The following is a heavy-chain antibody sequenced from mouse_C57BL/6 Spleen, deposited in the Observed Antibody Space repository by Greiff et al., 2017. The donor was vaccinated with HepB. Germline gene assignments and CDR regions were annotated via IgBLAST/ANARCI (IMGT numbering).Heavy chain of an antibody. D-gene: IGHD2-3*01. CDR1: GFTFSSYA. Sequence: EVMLVESGGGLVKPGGSLKLSCAASGFTFSSYAMSWVRQTPEKRLEWVATISDGGSYTYYPDNVKGRFTISRDNAKNNLYLQMSHLKSEDTAMYYCARTYDGYPWFAYWGQGTLVTVSA. CDR2: ISDGGSYT. CDR3: ARTYDGYPWFAY. J-gene: IGHJ3*01. V-gene: IGHV5-4*03.